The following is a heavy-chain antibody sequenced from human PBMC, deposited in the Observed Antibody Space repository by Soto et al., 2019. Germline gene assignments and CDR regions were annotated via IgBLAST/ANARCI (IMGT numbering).Heavy chain of an antibody. CDR3: ARIGLLWFGGAYYDSYGMDV. Sequence: PSETLSLTCAVYGGSFSGYYWSWIRQPPGKGLEWIGEINHSGSTNYDPSLKSRVTISVDTSKNQFSLKLSSVTAADTAVYYCARIGLLWFGGAYYDSYGMDVWGQGTTVTVSS. CDR1: GGSFSGYY. V-gene: IGHV4-34*01. D-gene: IGHD3-10*01. J-gene: IGHJ6*02. CDR2: INHSGST.